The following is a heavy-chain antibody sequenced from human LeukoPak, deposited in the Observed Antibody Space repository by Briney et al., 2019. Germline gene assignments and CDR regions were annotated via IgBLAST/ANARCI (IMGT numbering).Heavy chain of an antibody. CDR3: AKEGEHSNYYYYYYMDV. CDR2: ISGSGGST. V-gene: IGHV3-23*01. CDR1: GFTFSSYA. Sequence: GGSLRLSCAASGFTFSSYAMSWVRQAPGKGLEWVSAISGSGGSTYYADSVKGRFTISRDNSKNTLYLQMNSLRAEDTAVYYCAKEGEHSNYYYYYYMDVWGKGTTVTVSS. J-gene: IGHJ6*03. D-gene: IGHD2-21*01.